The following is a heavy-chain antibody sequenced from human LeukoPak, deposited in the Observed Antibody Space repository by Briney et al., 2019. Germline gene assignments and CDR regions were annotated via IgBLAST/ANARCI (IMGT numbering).Heavy chain of an antibody. D-gene: IGHD2-2*01. V-gene: IGHV3-33*06. CDR2: IWYDGSNK. J-gene: IGHJ5*02. CDR3: AQGCSSTSCHWFDP. CDR1: GFTFSSYG. Sequence: GGSLRLSCAASGFTFSSYGMHWVRQAPGKGLEWVAVIWYDGSNKYYADSVKGRFTISRDNSKNTLYLQMNSLRAEDTAVYYCAQGCSSTSCHWFDPWGQGTLVTASS.